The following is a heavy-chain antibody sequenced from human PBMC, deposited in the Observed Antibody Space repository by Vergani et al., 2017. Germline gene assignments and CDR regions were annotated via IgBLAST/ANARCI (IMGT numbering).Heavy chain of an antibody. V-gene: IGHV1-2*02. CDR2: INPNSGGT. CDR1: GYTFTGYY. Sequence: QVQLVQSGAEVKKPGASVKVSCKASGYTFTGYYMHWVRQAPGQGLEWMGWINPNSGGTNYAQKFQGRVTMTEDTSTDTAYMELSSLRSEDTAVYYCATDLTRRGSCWGQGTLVTVSS. CDR3: ATDLTRRGSC. J-gene: IGHJ4*02. D-gene: IGHD1-26*01.